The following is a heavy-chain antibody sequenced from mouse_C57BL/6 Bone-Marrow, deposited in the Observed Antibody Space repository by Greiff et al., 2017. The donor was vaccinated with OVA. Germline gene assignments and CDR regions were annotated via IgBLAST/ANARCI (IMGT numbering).Heavy chain of an antibody. D-gene: IGHD1-1*01. CDR1: GFTFSSYA. CDR2: ISSGGSYT. J-gene: IGHJ2*01. Sequence: VQLKESGEGLVKPGGSLKLSCAASGFTFSSYAMSWVRQTPEKRLEWVAYISSGGSYTYYPDSVKGRFTISRDNAKNTLYLQMSSLKSEDTAMYYCERHGDYGSFFDYWGQGTTLTVSS. V-gene: IGHV5-6*01. CDR3: ERHGDYGSFFDY.